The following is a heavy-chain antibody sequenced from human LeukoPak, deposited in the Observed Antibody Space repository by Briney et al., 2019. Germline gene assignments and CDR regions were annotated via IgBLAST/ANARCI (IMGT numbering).Heavy chain of an antibody. CDR2: FNPNSGDT. Sequence: ASVKVSCKASGYTFTSYAMNWVRQAPGQGLEWMGWFNPNSGDTNYAQKFQGRVTMTRDMSISTAYMELSSLKSDDTAVYYCARDSYHYVWGTYARAFDLWGQGTMVTVSS. J-gene: IGHJ3*01. CDR3: ARDSYHYVWGTYARAFDL. CDR1: GYTFTSYA. D-gene: IGHD3-16*01. V-gene: IGHV1-2*02.